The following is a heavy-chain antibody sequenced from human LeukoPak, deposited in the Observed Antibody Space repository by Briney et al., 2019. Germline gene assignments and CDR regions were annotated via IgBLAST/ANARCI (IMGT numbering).Heavy chain of an antibody. CDR2: IYYSGST. J-gene: IGHJ4*02. CDR3: ARQGPEWELHY. V-gene: IGHV4-39*01. D-gene: IGHD1-26*01. CDR1: GGSISSSSYY. Sequence: PSETLSLTCTVSGGSISSSSYYWGWIRRPPGKGLEWIGSIYYSGSTYYNPSLKSRVTISVDTSKNQFSLKLSSVTAADTAVYYCARQGPEWELHYWGQGTLVTVSS.